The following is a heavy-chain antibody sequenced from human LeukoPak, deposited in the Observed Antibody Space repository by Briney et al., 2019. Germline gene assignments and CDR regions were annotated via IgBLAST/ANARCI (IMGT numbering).Heavy chain of an antibody. CDR2: IYPGDSNT. D-gene: IGHD6-19*01. Sequence: GESLKISCKGSGYRFTSYWIGWVRQMPGKGLEWKGIIYPGDSNTRYSPSFQGQVTISADESISTAYLQWSSLRASDTAMYYCVRRGIEVAGIDYWGQGTLVTVSS. V-gene: IGHV5-51*01. CDR3: VRRGIEVAGIDY. J-gene: IGHJ4*02. CDR1: GYRFTSYW.